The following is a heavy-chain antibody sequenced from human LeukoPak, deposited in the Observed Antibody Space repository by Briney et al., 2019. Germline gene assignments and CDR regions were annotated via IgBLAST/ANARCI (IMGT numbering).Heavy chain of an antibody. CDR1: GGDFSSFA. CDR3: ARSGPKEFDY. V-gene: IGHV1-69*05. CDR2: IIPLFETG. J-gene: IGHJ4*02. D-gene: IGHD1-26*01. Sequence: GASVKVSCKASGGDFSSFAISWVRQAPGQGLEWMGGIIPLFETGTYAQRLAGRVKMTTDESTSTAYMELSGLRSEDTAVYYCARSGPKEFDYWAREPWSPSPQ.